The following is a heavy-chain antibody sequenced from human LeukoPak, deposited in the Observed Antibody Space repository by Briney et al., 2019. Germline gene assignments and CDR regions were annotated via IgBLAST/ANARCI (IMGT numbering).Heavy chain of an antibody. D-gene: IGHD3-10*01. Sequence: AGGSLRLSCAASGFTFSSYWMSWVRQAPGKGLEWVANIKQDGSEKYYVDSVKGRFTISRDNAKNSLYLQMNSLRAEDTAVYYCARDLHYYGSGRPEGDYWGQGTLVTVSS. CDR1: GFTFSSYW. CDR3: ARDLHYYGSGRPEGDY. J-gene: IGHJ4*02. CDR2: IKQDGSEK. V-gene: IGHV3-7*01.